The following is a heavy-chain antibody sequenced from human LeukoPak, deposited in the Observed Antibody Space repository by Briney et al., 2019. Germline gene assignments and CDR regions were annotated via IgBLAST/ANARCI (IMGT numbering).Heavy chain of an antibody. V-gene: IGHV3-23*01. CDR3: AKDQVWSGSYDY. J-gene: IGHJ4*02. Sequence: PGGTLRLSCAASGFTFSSYGMSWVRQAPGKVLEWVSAISGSGGSTYYADSVKGRFTISRDNSKNTLYLQMNSLRAEDTAVYYCAKDQVWSGSYDYWGQGTLVIVSS. CDR2: ISGSGGST. D-gene: IGHD1-26*01. CDR1: GFTFSSYG.